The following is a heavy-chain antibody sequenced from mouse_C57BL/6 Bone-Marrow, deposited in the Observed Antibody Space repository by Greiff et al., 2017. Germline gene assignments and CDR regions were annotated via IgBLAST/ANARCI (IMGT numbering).Heavy chain of an antibody. CDR2: IDPSDSYT. J-gene: IGHJ2*01. D-gene: IGHD3-2*02. V-gene: IGHV1-69*01. CDR1: GYTFTSYW. Sequence: VQLQQPGAELVMPGASVKLSCKASGYTFTSYWMHWVKQRPGQGLEWIGEIDPSDSYTNYNQKFKGKSTLTVDKSSSTAYMQLSSLTSDDSAVYYCAREGAQAPYYFDYWGQGTTLTVSS. CDR3: AREGAQAPYYFDY.